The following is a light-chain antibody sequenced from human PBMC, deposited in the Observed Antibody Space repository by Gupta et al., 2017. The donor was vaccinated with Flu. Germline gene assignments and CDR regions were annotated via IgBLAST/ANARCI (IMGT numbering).Light chain of an antibody. CDR2: LNSDGSH. Sequence: QLVLTQSPSAEGAPGAAVKLTCTLSSGHSSYAIAWHQQQPEKGPRYLMKLNSDGSHSKGDGIPDRFSGSSSGAERYLTISSLQSEDEADYYCQTWGTGVWVFGGGTKLTVL. CDR3: QTWGTGVWV. J-gene: IGLJ3*02. CDR1: SGHSSYA. V-gene: IGLV4-69*01.